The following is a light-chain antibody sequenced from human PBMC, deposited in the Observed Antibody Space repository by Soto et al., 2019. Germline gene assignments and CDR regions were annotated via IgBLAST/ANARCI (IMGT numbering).Light chain of an antibody. CDR1: QSISRY. Sequence: DIQMTQSPSSLSASVGDRVTITCRAGQSISRYLNWYQQKPGNVPKLLIYATSNLQSGVPSRFSGSESGTDFTLTISSLQPEDFATYYCQQSFNTPRTFGQGTKVDIK. CDR2: ATS. CDR3: QQSFNTPRT. J-gene: IGKJ1*01. V-gene: IGKV1-39*01.